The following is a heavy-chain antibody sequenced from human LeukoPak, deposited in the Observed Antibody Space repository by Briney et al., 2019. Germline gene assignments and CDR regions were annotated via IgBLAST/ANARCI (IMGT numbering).Heavy chain of an antibody. D-gene: IGHD6-13*01. V-gene: IGHV3-30-3*01. Sequence: GGSLRLSCAASGFTFSSYAMHWVRQAPGKGLEWVAVISYDGSNKYYADSVKGRFTISRDNSKNTLYLQMNSLRAEDTAVYYCARGLAVAGKRAFDIWGQGTMVTVSS. CDR1: GFTFSSYA. CDR3: ARGLAVAGKRAFDI. J-gene: IGHJ3*02. CDR2: ISYDGSNK.